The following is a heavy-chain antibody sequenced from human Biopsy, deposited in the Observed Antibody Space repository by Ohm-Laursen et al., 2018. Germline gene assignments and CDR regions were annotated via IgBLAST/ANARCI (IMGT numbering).Heavy chain of an antibody. CDR1: GYTLTALS. Sequence: GASVKVSCKVSGYTLTALSMHWVRQAPGRGLEWMGGFAPENGKTIYAQKFQGRITMTEDTSTDTAYMEPSSLRSEDTAVYYCAADINVWNVNYWGQGTQVTVSS. D-gene: IGHD1-1*01. CDR3: AADINVWNVNY. J-gene: IGHJ4*02. V-gene: IGHV1-24*01. CDR2: FAPENGKT.